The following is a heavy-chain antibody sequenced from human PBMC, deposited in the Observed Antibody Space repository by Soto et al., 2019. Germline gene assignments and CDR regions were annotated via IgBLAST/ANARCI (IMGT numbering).Heavy chain of an antibody. CDR3: ARSFYDFWSAQGYYYYMDV. V-gene: IGHV1-3*01. Sequence: QVQLVQSGAEVKKPGASVKVSCKASGYTFTSYAMHWMRQAPGQRLEWMGWINAGNGNTKYSQKFQGRVTITRDTSASTAYMELSSLRSEDTAVYYCARSFYDFWSAQGYYYYMDVWGKGTTVTVSS. CDR2: INAGNGNT. D-gene: IGHD3-3*01. J-gene: IGHJ6*03. CDR1: GYTFTSYA.